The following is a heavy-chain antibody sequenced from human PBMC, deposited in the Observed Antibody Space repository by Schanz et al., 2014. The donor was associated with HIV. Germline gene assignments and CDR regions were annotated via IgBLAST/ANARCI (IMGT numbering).Heavy chain of an antibody. D-gene: IGHD2-21*02. V-gene: IGHV3-9*01. CDR3: AKGPYGGNSYYFEY. J-gene: IGHJ4*02. Sequence: EVQVLESGGRLAQPGGSLRLSCAASGFTFSDYAMSWVRQAPGKGLEWVSTISWNSGSIGYADSVKGRFTISRDNAKNSLYLHINSLRVEDTALYYCAKGPYGGNSYYFEYWGQGTLVTVSS. CDR1: GFTFSDYA. CDR2: ISWNSGSI.